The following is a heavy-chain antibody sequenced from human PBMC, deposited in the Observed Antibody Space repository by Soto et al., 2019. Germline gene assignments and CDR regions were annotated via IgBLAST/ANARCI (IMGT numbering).Heavy chain of an antibody. CDR1: GFTFSSYA. D-gene: IGHD3-3*01. J-gene: IGHJ4*02. Sequence: EVQLLESGGGLVQPGGSLRLSCAASGFTFSSYAMSWVRQAPGKGLEWVSAITGSGDSTYYADSVKGRFTVSRDNSKNTLYLRMNSLRAEDTAVYYCAKVFVFTIREGFDYWGLGTLVTVSS. CDR2: ITGSGDST. CDR3: AKVFVFTIREGFDY. V-gene: IGHV3-23*01.